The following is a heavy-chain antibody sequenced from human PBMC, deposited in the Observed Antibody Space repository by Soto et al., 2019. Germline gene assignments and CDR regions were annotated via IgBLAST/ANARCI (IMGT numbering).Heavy chain of an antibody. Sequence: QVQLVESGGGVVQPETSLRLSCAASGFTFNSYGMHWVRQAPGKGLEWVAVISYDGSIKYYADSVKGRFTISRDNSKNTLYLQMNSLRADDMAVYYCANTYCSGGSCYPFYFDYWGQGTRVTVSS. V-gene: IGHV3-30*18. CDR1: GFTFNSYG. J-gene: IGHJ4*02. CDR2: ISYDGSIK. D-gene: IGHD2-15*01. CDR3: ANTYCSGGSCYPFYFDY.